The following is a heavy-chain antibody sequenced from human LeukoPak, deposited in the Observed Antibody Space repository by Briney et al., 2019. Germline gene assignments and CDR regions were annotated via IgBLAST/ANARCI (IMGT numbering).Heavy chain of an antibody. CDR1: GFSFSSSW. D-gene: IGHD1-26*01. Sequence: GGSLRLSCAASGFSFSSSWMHWVRQVPGKGLEWVSRINDDETSTTYAESVKGRFTISRDNAKNTLFLQMNSLRAEDTAVYYCATTGSGRYYDYWGQGTLVTVSS. V-gene: IGHV3-74*01. CDR2: INDDETST. J-gene: IGHJ4*02. CDR3: ATTGSGRYYDY.